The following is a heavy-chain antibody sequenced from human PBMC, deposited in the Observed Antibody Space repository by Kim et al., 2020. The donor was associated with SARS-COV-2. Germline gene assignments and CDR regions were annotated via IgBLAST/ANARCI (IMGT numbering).Heavy chain of an antibody. D-gene: IGHD6-6*01. Sequence: GGSLRLSCAASGFTFSDYYMSWIRQAPGKGLEWVSYISSSSSYTNYADSVKGRFTISRDNAKNSLYLQMNSLRAEDTAVYYCARDGFEYSSSPSYYYYGMDVWGQGTTVTVSS. V-gene: IGHV3-11*05. CDR2: ISSSSSYT. CDR3: ARDGFEYSSSPSYYYYGMDV. CDR1: GFTFSDYY. J-gene: IGHJ6*02.